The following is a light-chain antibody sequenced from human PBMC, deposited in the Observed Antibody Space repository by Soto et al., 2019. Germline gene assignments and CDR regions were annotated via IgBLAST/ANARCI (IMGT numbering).Light chain of an antibody. Sequence: DIVLTQSPGTLSLSPGERATLSCRASQSISSSNFDWYQQKPGQAPRLLIYAAHIRATGIPDRFSGSGSGTDFTLTISRLEAEDFAVYYCQHYSTSLWTFGQGTKVEIK. CDR1: QSISSSN. V-gene: IGKV3-20*01. CDR3: QHYSTSLWT. J-gene: IGKJ1*01. CDR2: AAH.